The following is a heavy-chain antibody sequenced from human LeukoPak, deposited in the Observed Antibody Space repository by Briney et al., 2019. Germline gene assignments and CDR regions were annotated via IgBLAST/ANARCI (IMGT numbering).Heavy chain of an antibody. D-gene: IGHD3-10*01. CDR1: GGSFSGYY. CDR2: INHSGST. J-gene: IGHJ4*02. CDR3: ARDRRITMVRGVSGARRNDH. Sequence: SETLSLTCAVYGGSFSGYYWSWIRQPPGKGLEWIGEINHSGSTNYNPSLKSRVTISVDTSKNQFSLKLSSVTAADTAVYYCARDRRITMVRGVSGARRNDHWGQGTLVTVSS. V-gene: IGHV4-34*01.